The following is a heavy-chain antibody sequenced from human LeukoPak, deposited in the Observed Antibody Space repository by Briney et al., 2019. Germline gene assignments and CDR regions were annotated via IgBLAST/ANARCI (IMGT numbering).Heavy chain of an antibody. CDR3: SLLAVASPQDY. Sequence: GGSLKLSCAASGFTFSSYWMSWVRQAPGKGLEWGANTKGDGSEKYYVDSVKGRFTIPRDNARNSLYLQMNSLRAEDTAVYYCSLLAVASPQDYWGQGTLVTVSS. D-gene: IGHD6-19*01. V-gene: IGHV3-7*01. CDR1: GFTFSSYW. J-gene: IGHJ4*02. CDR2: TKGDGSEK.